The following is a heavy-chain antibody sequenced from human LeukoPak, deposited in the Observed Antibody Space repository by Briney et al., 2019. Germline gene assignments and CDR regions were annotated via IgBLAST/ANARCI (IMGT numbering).Heavy chain of an antibody. CDR1: GFTVSSNY. Sequence: GGSLRLSCAASGFTVSSNYMSWVRQAPGRGLEWVANIKQDGSDKYYVDSVKGRFTISRDNAQNTLFLQMDSLRAEDTAVYYCATHDVLTGYPYFDYWGQGTLVTVSS. V-gene: IGHV3-7*01. J-gene: IGHJ4*02. CDR2: IKQDGSDK. D-gene: IGHD3-9*01. CDR3: ATHDVLTGYPYFDY.